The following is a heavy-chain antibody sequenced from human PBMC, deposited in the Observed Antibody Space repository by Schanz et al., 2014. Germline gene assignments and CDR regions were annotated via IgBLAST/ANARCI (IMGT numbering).Heavy chain of an antibody. D-gene: IGHD3-10*01. V-gene: IGHV3-72*01. Sequence: EVQLVESGGGMVQPGGSLRLSCAASGFTFSDHYMDWVRQAPGKGLEWVGRITNKPNNYNTEYAASVKGRFTISRDDAKNSLYLQMNSLSAEDTAVYYCARVEVSMVQGLIPSYYFDSWGQGTPVTVSS. CDR1: GFTFSDHY. CDR2: ITNKPNNYNT. CDR3: ARVEVSMVQGLIPSYYFDS. J-gene: IGHJ4*02.